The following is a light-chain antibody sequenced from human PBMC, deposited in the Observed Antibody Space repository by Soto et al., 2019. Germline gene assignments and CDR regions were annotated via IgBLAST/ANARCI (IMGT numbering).Light chain of an antibody. V-gene: IGKV1-33*01. J-gene: IGKJ4*01. CDR3: QQYRNLPLT. Sequence: DIQMTQSPSSLSASVGDRVTITCRASQDISNYLNWYQQKPGKAPKLLIYDASTLETGVPSRFSGSGSGTDFTFTISSLQHEDIASYYCQQYRNLPLTLGGGTKVDIK. CDR1: QDISNY. CDR2: DAS.